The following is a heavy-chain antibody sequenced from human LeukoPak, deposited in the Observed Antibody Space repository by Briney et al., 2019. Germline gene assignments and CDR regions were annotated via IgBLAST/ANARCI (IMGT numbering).Heavy chain of an antibody. CDR2: IRSKANSYAT. Sequence: GGSLRLSCAASGFTFSGSAMHWVRQASGKGLEWVGRIRSKANSYATAYAASVKGRFTISRDDSKNTAYLQMNSLKTEDTAVYYCTRPSSGYCYGFDIWGQGTMVTVSS. CDR3: TRPSSGYCYGFDI. D-gene: IGHD5-18*01. J-gene: IGHJ3*02. CDR1: GFTFSGSA. V-gene: IGHV3-73*01.